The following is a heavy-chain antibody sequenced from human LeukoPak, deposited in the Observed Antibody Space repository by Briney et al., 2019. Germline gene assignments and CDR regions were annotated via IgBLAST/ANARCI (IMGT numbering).Heavy chain of an antibody. CDR3: ARQALWFGELQSYYFDY. D-gene: IGHD3-10*01. Sequence: GGSLRLSCAASGFTFSDYYMSWIRQAPGKGLEWVSYISSSGSTIYYADSVKGRFTISRDNAMNSLYLQMNSLRAEDTAVYYCARQALWFGELQSYYFDYWGQGTLVTVSS. V-gene: IGHV3-11*04. J-gene: IGHJ4*02. CDR2: ISSSGSTI. CDR1: GFTFSDYY.